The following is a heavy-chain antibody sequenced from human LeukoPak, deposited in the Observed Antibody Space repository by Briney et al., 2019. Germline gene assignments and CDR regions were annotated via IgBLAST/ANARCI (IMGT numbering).Heavy chain of an antibody. V-gene: IGHV3-33*01. J-gene: IGHJ4*02. CDR2: IWYDGSNK. CDR1: EFTFSSYG. CDR3: ARDSRDTAMVGPDY. Sequence: GRSLRLSCAASEFTFSSYGMHWVRQAPGKGLEWVAVIWYDGSNKYYADSVKGRFTISRDNSKNTLYLQMNSLRAEDTAVYYCARDSRDTAMVGPDYWGQGTLVTVSS. D-gene: IGHD5-18*01.